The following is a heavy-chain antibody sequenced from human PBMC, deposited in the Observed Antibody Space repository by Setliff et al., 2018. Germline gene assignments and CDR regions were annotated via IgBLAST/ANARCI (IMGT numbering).Heavy chain of an antibody. Sequence: SETLSLTCTVSGDSISSSSSYWGWIRQPPGKGLEWIGRIYTSGSTNYNPSLKSRVTISVDTSKNQFSLKLSSVTAADTAVYYCARALPSTSWALYYYYMDVWGKGTTVTVSS. CDR1: GDSISSSSSY. CDR3: ARALPSTSWALYYYYMDV. D-gene: IGHD2-2*01. CDR2: IYTSGST. V-gene: IGHV4-39*01. J-gene: IGHJ6*03.